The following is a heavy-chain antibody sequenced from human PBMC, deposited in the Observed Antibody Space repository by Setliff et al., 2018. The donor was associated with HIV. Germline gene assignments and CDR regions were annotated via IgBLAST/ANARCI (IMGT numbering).Heavy chain of an antibody. J-gene: IGHJ5*02. Sequence: PGGSLRLSCAASGFTFSSYSMNWVRQAPGKGLEWVSCISSSSPTYIYYADSVKGRFTISRDNAKMSLYLQMNSLRAEDTAVYYCTRTYCSSTSCYDDRWGQGTLVTVSS. D-gene: IGHD2-2*01. CDR1: GFTFSSYS. CDR2: ISSSSPTYI. V-gene: IGHV3-21*01. CDR3: TRTYCSSTSCYDDR.